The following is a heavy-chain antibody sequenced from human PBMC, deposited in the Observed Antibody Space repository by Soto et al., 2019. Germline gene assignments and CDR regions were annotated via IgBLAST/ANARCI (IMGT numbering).Heavy chain of an antibody. CDR3: ASILNGYDKLDY. J-gene: IGHJ4*02. CDR1: GGTFSSYT. V-gene: IGHV1-69*02. Sequence: GASVKVSCKASGGTFSSYTLSWVRQAPGQGLEWMGRIIPLLGIANYAHKIQGRVTITAEKSRSTTXIEMSSLRSEDTSVYYCASILNGYDKLDYWGQGTFVTVAS. CDR2: IIPLLGIA. D-gene: IGHD3-9*01.